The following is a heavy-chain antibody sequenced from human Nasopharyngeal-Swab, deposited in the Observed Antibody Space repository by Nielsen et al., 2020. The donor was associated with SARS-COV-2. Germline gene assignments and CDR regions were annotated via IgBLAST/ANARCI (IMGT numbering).Heavy chain of an antibody. Sequence: WILQPPGKGLEWVANIKQDESEKYYVDSVKGRFTISRDNAKNSLYLQMNSLRAEDTAVYYCARVSTSNYYYYYGMDVWGQGTTVTVSS. CDR3: ARVSTSNYYYYYGMDV. V-gene: IGHV3-7*01. J-gene: IGHJ6*02. CDR2: IKQDESEK. D-gene: IGHD4-11*01.